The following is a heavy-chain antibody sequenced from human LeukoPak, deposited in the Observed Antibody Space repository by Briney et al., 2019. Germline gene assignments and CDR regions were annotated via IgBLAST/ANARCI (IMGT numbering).Heavy chain of an antibody. J-gene: IGHJ4*02. V-gene: IGHV1-2*02. D-gene: IGHD5-18*01. CDR3: ARDQGRGYSYGLYYFDY. CDR1: GYTFTGYY. Sequence: ASVKVSCKASGYTFTGYYMHWVRQAPGQGLEWMGWINPHTGGTNYAQKFQGRVTMTRDTSISTAYMELSGLTSDDTAVYYCARDQGRGYSYGLYYFDYWGQGTLVTVSS. CDR2: INPHTGGT.